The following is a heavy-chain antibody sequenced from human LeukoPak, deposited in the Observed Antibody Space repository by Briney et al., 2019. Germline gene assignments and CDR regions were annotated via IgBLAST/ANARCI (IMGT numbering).Heavy chain of an antibody. CDR1: GYTFSSYG. D-gene: IGHD4-17*01. V-gene: IGHV3-30*03. CDR3: STTVTTLFSY. CDR2: ISYDGSNK. Sequence: PGGSLRLSCAASGYTFSSYGMHWVRQASAKGLEWVAVISYDGSNKYYADSVKGRFTISRDNSKNTLYLQMNSLRAEDTAVYYCSTTVTTLFSYWGQGTLVTVSS. J-gene: IGHJ4*02.